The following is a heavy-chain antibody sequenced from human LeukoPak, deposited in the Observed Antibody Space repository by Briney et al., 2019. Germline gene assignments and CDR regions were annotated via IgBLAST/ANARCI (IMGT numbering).Heavy chain of an antibody. D-gene: IGHD2-2*01. CDR1: GFTFSSYS. V-gene: IGHV3-48*01. CDR3: ARDGRCSSTSCYFAFDI. Sequence: EGSLRLSCAASGFTFSSYSMNWVRQAPGKGLEWVSYISSSSSTIYYADSVKGRFTISRDNAKNSLYLQMNSLRAEDTAVYYCARDGRCSSTSCYFAFDIWGQGTMVTVSS. CDR2: ISSSSSTI. J-gene: IGHJ3*02.